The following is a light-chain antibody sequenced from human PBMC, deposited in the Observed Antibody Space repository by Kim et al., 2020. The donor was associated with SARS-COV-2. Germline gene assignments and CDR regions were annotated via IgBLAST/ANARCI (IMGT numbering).Light chain of an antibody. Sequence: VAPGKTARISCGGDNIGVYIVHWYQQRPGQAPVLVIYHNSDRPSGIPERFSGSNSGNTATLTISAVEVGDEADYYCQVWDSSSQWVFGGGTKVTVL. V-gene: IGLV3-21*04. CDR3: QVWDSSSQWV. CDR2: HNS. CDR1: NIGVYI. J-gene: IGLJ3*02.